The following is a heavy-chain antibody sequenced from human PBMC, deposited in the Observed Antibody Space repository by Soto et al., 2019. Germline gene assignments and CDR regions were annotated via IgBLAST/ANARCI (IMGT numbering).Heavy chain of an antibody. J-gene: IGHJ6*03. V-gene: IGHV3-15*01. CDR2: IKSKTDGGTT. CDR3: TIIGRPYPDDIVVVPAAMGAYYYYYMDV. D-gene: IGHD2-2*01. Sequence: PGGSMRLSCAASGFNFGNAGMSWVRQAPGKGLEWVGRIKSKTDGGTTDYAAPVKGRFTISRDDSKNTLYLQMNSLKTEDTAVYYCTIIGRPYPDDIVVVPAAMGAYYYYYMDVWGKGTTVTVSS. CDR1: GFNFGNAG.